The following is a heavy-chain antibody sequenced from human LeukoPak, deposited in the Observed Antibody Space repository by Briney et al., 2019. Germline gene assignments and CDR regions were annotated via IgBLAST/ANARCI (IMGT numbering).Heavy chain of an antibody. V-gene: IGHV4-59*08. CDR1: GVSISSYY. CDR3: ARSGGSGSYPNYFDY. CDR2: IYYSGST. D-gene: IGHD3-10*01. Sequence: PSETLSLTCTVSGVSISSYYWSWIRQPPGKGLEWIGYIYYSGSTNYNPSLKSRVTISVDTSKNQFSLKLSSVTAADTAVYYCARSGGSGSYPNYFDYWGQGTLVTVSS. J-gene: IGHJ4*02.